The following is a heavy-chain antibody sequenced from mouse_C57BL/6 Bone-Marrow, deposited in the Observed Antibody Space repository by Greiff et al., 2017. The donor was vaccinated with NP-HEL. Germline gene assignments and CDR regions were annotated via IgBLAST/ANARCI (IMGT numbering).Heavy chain of an antibody. CDR2: IHPSGRST. V-gene: IGHV1-64*01. D-gene: IGHD2-3*01. CDR1: GYTFTSYW. Sequence: QVQLQQPGAELVKPGASVKLSCKASGYTFTSYWMHWVTQRPGHGLEWIGLIHPSGRSTHYTEKFKSKATLTVDKSSSTAYMQLRSLTSEDSADYYCAKEDGYWIFYYDMDYWGQGTSVTVSS. J-gene: IGHJ4*01. CDR3: AKEDGYWIFYYDMDY.